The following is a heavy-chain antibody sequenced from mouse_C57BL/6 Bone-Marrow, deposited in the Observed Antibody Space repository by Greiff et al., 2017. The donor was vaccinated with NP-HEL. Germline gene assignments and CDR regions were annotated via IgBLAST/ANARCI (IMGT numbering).Heavy chain of an antibody. Sequence: VQLQQSGAELVRPGASVKLSCTASGFNIKDDYMHWVKQRPEQGLEWIGWIDPENGDTEYASKFQGKATITADTSSNTAYLQLSSLTSEDTAVYYCTPTVVDCWGQGTTLTVSS. CDR3: TPTVVDC. CDR1: GFNIKDDY. D-gene: IGHD1-1*01. CDR2: IDPENGDT. J-gene: IGHJ2*01. V-gene: IGHV14-4*01.